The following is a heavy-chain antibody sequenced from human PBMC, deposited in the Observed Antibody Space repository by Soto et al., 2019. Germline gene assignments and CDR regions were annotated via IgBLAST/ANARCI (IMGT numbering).Heavy chain of an antibody. CDR2: ISGSGGST. V-gene: IGHV3-23*01. D-gene: IGHD1-26*01. CDR1: GFTFSSYA. CDR3: AKDGRELPYYFDY. J-gene: IGHJ4*02. Sequence: SGGSLRLSCAASGFTFSSYAMSWVRQAPGKGLEWVSAISGSGGSTYYADSVKGRFTISRDNSKNTLYLQMNSLRAEDTAVYYCAKDGRELPYYFDYWGQGTLVTVSS.